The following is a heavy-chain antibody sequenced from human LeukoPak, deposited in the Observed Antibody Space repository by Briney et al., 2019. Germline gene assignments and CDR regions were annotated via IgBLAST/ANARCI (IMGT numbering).Heavy chain of an antibody. D-gene: IGHD1-26*01. CDR3: VRDRGTYRPIDY. CDR1: GFTLSTYG. Sequence: GRSLRLSCVVSGFTLSTYGMHWVRQAPGKGLEWVGVLGYDGSNKYYTDSVKGRFTISRDDSKNTLYLQMNSLRAEDTAIYYCVRDRGTYRPIDYWGQGTLVTVSS. V-gene: IGHV3-33*01. CDR2: LGYDGSNK. J-gene: IGHJ4*02.